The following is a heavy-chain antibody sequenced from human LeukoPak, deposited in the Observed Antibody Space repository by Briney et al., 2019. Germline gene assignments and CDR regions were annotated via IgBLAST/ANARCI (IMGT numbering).Heavy chain of an antibody. V-gene: IGHV1-69*04. CDR3: AREGRGITETFDY. CDR1: GGTFSSYA. CDR2: IIPILGIA. J-gene: IGHJ4*02. Sequence: GASVKVSCKASGGTFSSYAISWVRQAPGQGLEWMGRIIPILGIANYAQKFQGRVTITADKSTSTAYMELSSLRSEDTAVYYCAREGRGITETFDYWGQGTLVTVSS. D-gene: IGHD1-14*01.